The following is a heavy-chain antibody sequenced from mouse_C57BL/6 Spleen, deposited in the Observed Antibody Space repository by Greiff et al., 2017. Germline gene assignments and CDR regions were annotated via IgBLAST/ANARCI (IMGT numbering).Heavy chain of an antibody. Sequence: EVMLVESGGGLVQPKGSLKLSCAASGFTFNTYAMHWFRQAPGKGLEWVARIRSKSSNYATYYADSVKDRFTISSDDSQSMLYLQMNNLKTEDTAMYYCVGGDITTAMDYWGQGTSVTVSS. CDR1: GFTFNTYA. J-gene: IGHJ4*01. CDR2: IRSKSSNYAT. D-gene: IGHD1-2*01. V-gene: IGHV10-3*01. CDR3: VGGDITTAMDY.